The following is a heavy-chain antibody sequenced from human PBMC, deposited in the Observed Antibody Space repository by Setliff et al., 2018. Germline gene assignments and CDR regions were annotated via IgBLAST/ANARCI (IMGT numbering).Heavy chain of an antibody. D-gene: IGHD3-22*01. J-gene: IGHJ6*03. V-gene: IGHV4-4*08. CDR3: ARLGGSSGSGGFYYYYYYMDV. Sequence: PSETLSLTCTVSGGSISSHYWSWIRQPPGKGLEWIGHIYTSGSTNYNPSLKSRVTISVDTSKNQFSLKLSSVTAADTAVYYCARLGGSSGSGGFYYYYYYMDVWGKGTTVTVSS. CDR2: IYTSGST. CDR1: GGSISSHY.